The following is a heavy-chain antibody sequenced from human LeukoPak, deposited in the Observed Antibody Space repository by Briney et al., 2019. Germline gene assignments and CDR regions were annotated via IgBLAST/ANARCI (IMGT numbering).Heavy chain of an antibody. CDR2: ISGSGGST. CDR3: AKDVGKWESLHFFDY. J-gene: IGHJ4*02. D-gene: IGHD1-26*01. V-gene: IGHV3-23*01. CDR1: GFTFSSYA. Sequence: GGSLRLSCAASGFTFSSYAMSWVRQAPGKGLEWVSAISGSGGSTYYADSVKGRFTISRDNSKNALYLQMNSLRAEDTAVYYCAKDVGKWESLHFFDYWGQGTLVTVSS.